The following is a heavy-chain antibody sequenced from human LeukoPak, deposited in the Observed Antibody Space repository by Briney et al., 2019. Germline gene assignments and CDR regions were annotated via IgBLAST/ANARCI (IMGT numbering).Heavy chain of an antibody. D-gene: IGHD3-10*01. CDR1: GGSISSSSYY. Sequence: SETLSLTCTVSGGSISSSSYYWGWIRQPPGKGLEWIVSIYYSGSTYYNPSLKSRVTISVDTSKNQFSLKLRSVTAADTAVYYCARILNYYGSGSYYNGGDYWGQGTLVTVSS. CDR3: ARILNYYGSGSYYNGGDY. V-gene: IGHV4-39*01. CDR2: IYYSGST. J-gene: IGHJ4*02.